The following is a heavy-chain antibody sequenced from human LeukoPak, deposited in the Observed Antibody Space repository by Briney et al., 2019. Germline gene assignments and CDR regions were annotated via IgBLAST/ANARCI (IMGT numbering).Heavy chain of an antibody. J-gene: IGHJ6*02. D-gene: IGHD2-15*01. CDR2: INPNSGGT. V-gene: IGHV1-2*02. CDR1: GYTFTGYY. Sequence: ASVKVSCKASGYTFTGYYMHWVRQAPGQGLEWMGWINPNSGGTNYAQKFQGRVTMTRDTSISTAYMELSRLRSDDTAVYYCAALYCSGGSCLIDDQMYYYYGMDVWGQGTTVTVSS. CDR3: AALYCSGGSCLIDDQMYYYYGMDV.